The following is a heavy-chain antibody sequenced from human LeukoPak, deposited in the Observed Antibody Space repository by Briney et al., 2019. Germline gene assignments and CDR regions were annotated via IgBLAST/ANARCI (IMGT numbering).Heavy chain of an antibody. CDR2: IDPGDSDT. J-gene: IGHJ4*02. CDR1: GYSFTSYW. CDR3: ARHGSMNYYYDSSGYYHTFDY. V-gene: IGHV5-51*01. D-gene: IGHD3-22*01. Sequence: GESLKISCKGSGYSFTSYWIGWVRQMPGKGLEWMGIIDPGDSDTRYSPSFQGQVTISADKSISTAYLQWSSLKASDTAMYYCARHGSMNYYYDSSGYYHTFDYWGQGTLVTVSS.